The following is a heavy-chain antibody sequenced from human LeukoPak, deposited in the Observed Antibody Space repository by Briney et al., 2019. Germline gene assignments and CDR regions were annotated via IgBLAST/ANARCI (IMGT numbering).Heavy chain of an antibody. CDR1: GFTFSSYA. J-gene: IGHJ4*02. CDR2: ISGSGGST. V-gene: IGHV3-23*01. D-gene: IGHD3-22*01. Sequence: PGGSLRLSCAASGFTFSSYAMSWVRQAPGKGLEWVSAISGSGGSTYYADSVKGRFTISRDNSKNTLYLQMNSLRAEDTAVYYCAKTDQYYYDSSGYYYDYWGQGTLVTVPS. CDR3: AKTDQYYYDSSGYYYDY.